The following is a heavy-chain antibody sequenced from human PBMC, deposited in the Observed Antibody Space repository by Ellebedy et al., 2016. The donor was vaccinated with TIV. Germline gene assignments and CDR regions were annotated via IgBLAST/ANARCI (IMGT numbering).Heavy chain of an antibody. Sequence: GESLKISXAASGFPFSTYAINWVRQAPGKGLEWVAVISYDGSNKYYADSVKGRFTISRDDSKNTLYLQMNSLRPEDTAVYYCARDGGGYRYGPGGYWGQGTLVTVSS. J-gene: IGHJ4*02. CDR1: GFPFSTYA. D-gene: IGHD5-18*01. V-gene: IGHV3-30*04. CDR3: ARDGGGYRYGPGGY. CDR2: ISYDGSNK.